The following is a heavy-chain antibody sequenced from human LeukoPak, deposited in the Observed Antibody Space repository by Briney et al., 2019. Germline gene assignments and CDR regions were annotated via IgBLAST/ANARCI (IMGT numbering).Heavy chain of an antibody. CDR1: GFTFSSYG. Sequence: GGSLRLSCAASGFTFSSYGMHWVRQAPGKGLEWVAFIRYDGSNKYYADSVKGRFTISRDNSKNTLYLQMNSLRAEDTAVYYCAKDEYYYDSSGYYLPAYWGQGTLVTVSS. J-gene: IGHJ4*02. D-gene: IGHD3-22*01. V-gene: IGHV3-30*02. CDR2: IRYDGSNK. CDR3: AKDEYYYDSSGYYLPAY.